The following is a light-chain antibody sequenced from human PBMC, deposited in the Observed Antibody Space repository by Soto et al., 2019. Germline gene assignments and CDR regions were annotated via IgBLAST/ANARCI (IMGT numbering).Light chain of an antibody. Sequence: DIQLTQSPSSLSPSIGDRVTITCRASQSISSYLNWYQQKPGKAPMLLLYGATNLQSGVPSRFSGSGSRTDFTLTISSLQPEDFANYFCQQSFSVRSWTFGQGTKVDIK. V-gene: IGKV1-39*01. CDR1: QSISSY. CDR2: GAT. J-gene: IGKJ1*01. CDR3: QQSFSVRSWT.